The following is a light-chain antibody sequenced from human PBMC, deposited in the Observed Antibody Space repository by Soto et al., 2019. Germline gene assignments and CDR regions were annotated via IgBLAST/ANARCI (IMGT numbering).Light chain of an antibody. Sequence: EIVMTQSPATLSVSPGERATLSCRASQSVSSHLAWSQQKPGQAPRLLIYGASTRAPGTPARFRGSGSGTAFTLTISSRQYDYFAVYYSQQYNNWPKTFGQGTKV. CDR1: QSVSSH. CDR3: QQYNNWPKT. J-gene: IGKJ1*01. CDR2: GAS. V-gene: IGKV3-15*01.